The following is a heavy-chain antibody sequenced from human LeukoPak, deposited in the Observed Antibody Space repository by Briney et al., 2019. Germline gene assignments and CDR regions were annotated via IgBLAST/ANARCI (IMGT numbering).Heavy chain of an antibody. CDR1: GDSVSSNAAG. Sequence: SQTLSLTCGISGDSVSSNAAGWVWIRQSPSRGLEWLGRTYFRSKWYDDYALSVKGRITVNPDTSRNQFSLHLNSATPEDTAVYYCARGSSAKNAFDVWGQGTTVTVSS. V-gene: IGHV6-1*01. CDR2: TYFRSKWYD. CDR3: ARGSSAKNAFDV. J-gene: IGHJ3*01. D-gene: IGHD3-10*01.